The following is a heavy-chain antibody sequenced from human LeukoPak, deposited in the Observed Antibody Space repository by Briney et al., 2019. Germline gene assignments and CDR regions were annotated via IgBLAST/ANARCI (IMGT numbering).Heavy chain of an antibody. CDR2: INTVATYI. J-gene: IGHJ4*02. CDR3: AGRDVYNSAF. Sequence: PGGSLRLSCAASGFTFTSFSFNWVRQAPGKGLEWVSSINTVATYIYYADSVRGRFTISRDNAKNSLYLQMNSLRAEDTAVYFCAGRDVYNSAFWGQGTLVTVSS. V-gene: IGHV3-21*04. CDR1: GFTFTSFS. D-gene: IGHD5-24*01.